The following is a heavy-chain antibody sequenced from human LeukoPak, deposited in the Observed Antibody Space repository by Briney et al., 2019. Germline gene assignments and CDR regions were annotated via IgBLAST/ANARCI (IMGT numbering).Heavy chain of an antibody. Sequence: ASVKGSCKASGYTFTSYGISWVRQAPGQGLEWMGWISAYNGNTNYAQKLQGRVTMTTDTSTSTAYMELRSLRSDDTAVYYCARDWRPLAAAGNSWFDPWGQGTLVTVSS. J-gene: IGHJ5*02. CDR3: ARDWRPLAAAGNSWFDP. CDR2: ISAYNGNT. D-gene: IGHD6-13*01. CDR1: GYTFTSYG. V-gene: IGHV1-18*01.